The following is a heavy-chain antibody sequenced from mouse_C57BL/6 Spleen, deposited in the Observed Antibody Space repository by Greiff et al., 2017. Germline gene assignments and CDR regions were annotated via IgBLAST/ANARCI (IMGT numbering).Heavy chain of an antibody. Sequence: VKVVESGAELVKPGASVKISCKASGYAFSSYWMNLVKQRPGKGLEWIGQSYPGDGDTNYNGKFKGKATLTADKSSSTAYMQLSSLTSEDSAVYFCARDDGYYLYYFDYWGQGTTLTVSS. CDR2: SYPGDGDT. J-gene: IGHJ2*01. D-gene: IGHD2-3*01. CDR1: GYAFSSYW. CDR3: ARDDGYYLYYFDY. V-gene: IGHV1-80*01.